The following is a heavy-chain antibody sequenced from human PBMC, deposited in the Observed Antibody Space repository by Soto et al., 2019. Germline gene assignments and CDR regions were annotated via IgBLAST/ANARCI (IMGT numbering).Heavy chain of an antibody. J-gene: IGHJ5*02. CDR1: GGSISSNHYY. Sequence: SETLSLTCSVSGGSISSNHYYWGWIRQPPGKGLEWIGSITYDGTTYHNSYLRSRATIYVDTSKSQFSLKLTSVNAADTAIYYCARHVPYSSHCYLPWSXPWGQGTRVTVSS. D-gene: IGHD6-19*01. V-gene: IGHV4-39*01. CDR2: ITYDGTT. CDR3: ARHVPYSSHCYLPWSXP.